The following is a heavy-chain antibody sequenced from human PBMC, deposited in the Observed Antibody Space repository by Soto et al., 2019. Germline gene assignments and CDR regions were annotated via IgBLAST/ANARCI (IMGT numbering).Heavy chain of an antibody. V-gene: IGHV2-26*01. D-gene: IGHD1-26*01. Sequence: QVTLKESGPVLGKPTETLTLTCTVCGFSLSNARMGVSWIRQPPGKALEWLAHIFSNDEKSYSTSLKSRLTISKDTSKSQVVLTMTNMDPVDTATYYCARHGRGVGARPLDYWGQGTLVTVSS. CDR1: GFSLSNARMG. CDR2: IFSNDEK. J-gene: IGHJ4*02. CDR3: ARHGRGVGARPLDY.